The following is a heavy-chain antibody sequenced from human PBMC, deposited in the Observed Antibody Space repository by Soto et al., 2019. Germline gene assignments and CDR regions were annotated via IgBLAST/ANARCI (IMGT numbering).Heavy chain of an antibody. CDR3: ATQLYTWNYHDY. V-gene: IGHV4-39*01. CDR2: IYYRGST. Sequence: PSETLSLTFSVSGGSISSNSYYWCWILQPPGKGLEWIGSIYYRGSTYYNPSLESRVTIFVDTSKNQFSLKLNSVTATDTAVYYCATQLYTWNYHDYWGQGTLVTVSS. CDR1: GGSISSNSYY. D-gene: IGHD1-7*01. J-gene: IGHJ4*02.